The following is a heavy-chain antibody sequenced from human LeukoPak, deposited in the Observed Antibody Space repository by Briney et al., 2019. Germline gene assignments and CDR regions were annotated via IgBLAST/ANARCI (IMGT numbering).Heavy chain of an antibody. Sequence: SETLSLXCAVYGGSFSGYYWSWSRQPPGKGLEWIGEINHSGSTNYNPSLKSRVTISVDTSKNQFSLKLSSVTAADTAVYYCARGEGAPSGYPRFYYFDYWGQGTLVTVSS. V-gene: IGHV4-34*01. CDR3: ARGEGAPSGYPRFYYFDY. D-gene: IGHD3-22*01. J-gene: IGHJ4*02. CDR2: INHSGST. CDR1: GGSFSGYY.